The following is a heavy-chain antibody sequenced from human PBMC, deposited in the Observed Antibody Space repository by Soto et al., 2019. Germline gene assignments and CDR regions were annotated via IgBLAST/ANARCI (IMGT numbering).Heavy chain of an antibody. J-gene: IGHJ5*02. D-gene: IGHD5-18*01. Sequence: QVSLQESGPGLVKPPQTLSLTCTVSGDSITNGDYYWSWIRQPPGKDLEWIAYIYYNGITHYNPSLKSRVTISLAPSKNRFSLKMTSVTDADTAVYCCARGIQEGFDPWGQGTLVTVSS. CDR2: IYYNGIT. V-gene: IGHV4-30-4*01. CDR1: GDSITNGDYY. CDR3: ARGIQEGFDP.